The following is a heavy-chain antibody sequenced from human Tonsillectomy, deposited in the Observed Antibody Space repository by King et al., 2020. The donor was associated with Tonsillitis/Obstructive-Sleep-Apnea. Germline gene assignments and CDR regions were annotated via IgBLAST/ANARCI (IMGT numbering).Heavy chain of an antibody. CDR1: GFTFRNYW. J-gene: IGHJ4*02. D-gene: IGHD3-16*01. CDR2: IKPDGVGK. CDR3: TAWGSGNY. Sequence: QLVQSGGGLVQPGGSLRLSCAASGFTFRNYWMSWVRQAPGEALEWVANIKPDGVGKFYVDSVKGRCTISRDNAKNFLYLQMNSLRAEDTAVYYCTAWGSGNYWGQGALVTVSS. V-gene: IGHV3-7*01.